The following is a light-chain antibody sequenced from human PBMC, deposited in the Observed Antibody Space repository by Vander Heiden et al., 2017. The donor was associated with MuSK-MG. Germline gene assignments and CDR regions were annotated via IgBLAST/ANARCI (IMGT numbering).Light chain of an antibody. CDR2: DAS. CDR1: QSVSSY. J-gene: IGKJ3*01. CDR3: QQRSNWPH. Sequence: EIVLTQSPATLSLSPGERATLSCRASQSVSSYLAWYQQKPGQAPRLLIYDASNRATGIPARFSGSGSGTDFTLTISSLEPEDFAVYYWQQRSNWPHFGPGTKVDIK. V-gene: IGKV3-11*01.